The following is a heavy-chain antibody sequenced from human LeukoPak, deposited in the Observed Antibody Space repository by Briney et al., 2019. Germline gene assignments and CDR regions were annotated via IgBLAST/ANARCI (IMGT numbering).Heavy chain of an antibody. CDR3: ASCFVDTAMVMFDY. D-gene: IGHD5-18*01. Sequence: SGPTLVNPTQTLTLTCTFSGFSLSTSGMCVSWIRQPPGKGLEWIGEINHSGSTNYNPSLKSRVTISVDTSKNQFSLKLSSVTAADTAVYYCASCFVDTAMVMFDYWGQGTLVTVSS. V-gene: IGHV4-39*07. CDR1: GFSLSTSGM. J-gene: IGHJ4*02. CDR2: INHSGST.